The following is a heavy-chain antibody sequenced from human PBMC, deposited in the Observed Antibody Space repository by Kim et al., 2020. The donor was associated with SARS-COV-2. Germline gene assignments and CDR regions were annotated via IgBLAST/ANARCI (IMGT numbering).Heavy chain of an antibody. CDR3: ALWFGEPWGFDY. D-gene: IGHD3-10*01. Sequence: GGSLRLSCAASGFTFSSYWMHWVRQAPGKGLVWVSRINSDGSSTSYADSVKGRFTISRDNAKNTLYLQMNSLRAEDTAVYYCALWFGEPWGFDYWGQGTLVTVSS. V-gene: IGHV3-74*01. J-gene: IGHJ4*02. CDR1: GFTFSSYW. CDR2: INSDGSST.